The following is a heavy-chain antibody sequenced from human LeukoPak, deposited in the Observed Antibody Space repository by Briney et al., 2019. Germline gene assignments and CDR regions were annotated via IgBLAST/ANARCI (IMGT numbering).Heavy chain of an antibody. CDR3: ARRWFGELFDY. V-gene: IGHV4-39*01. CDR2: IYYSGST. J-gene: IGHJ4*02. D-gene: IGHD3-10*01. CDR1: GCSISSSSYY. Sequence: SETLSLICTVSGCSISSSSYYWGWIRQPPGQGLEWIGSIYYSGSTYYNPSLKCRVTISVDTSKNQFSLKLSSVTAADTAVYYCARRWFGELFDYWGQGTLVTVSS.